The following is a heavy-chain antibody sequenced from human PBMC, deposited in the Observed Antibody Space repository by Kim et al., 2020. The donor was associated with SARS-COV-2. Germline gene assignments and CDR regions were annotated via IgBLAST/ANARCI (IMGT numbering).Heavy chain of an antibody. CDR2: ISYDGSNK. CDR1: GFTFSSYA. CDR3: ARGTRYYDSSGSSGLQH. Sequence: GGSLRLSCAASGFTFSSYAMHWVRQAPGKGLEWVAVISYDGSNKYYADSVKGRFTISRDNSKNTLYLQMNSLRAEDTAVYYCARGTRYYDSSGSSGLQHWGQGTLVTVSS. J-gene: IGHJ1*01. D-gene: IGHD3-22*01. V-gene: IGHV3-30*04.